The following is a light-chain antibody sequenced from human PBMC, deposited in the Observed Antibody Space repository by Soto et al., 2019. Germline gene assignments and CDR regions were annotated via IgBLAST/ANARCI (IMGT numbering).Light chain of an antibody. V-gene: IGLV2-14*03. CDR2: DVT. CDR3: SSYTTSNTVVL. J-gene: IGLJ7*01. CDR1: TSDIGAYNY. Sequence: QSALTQPASVSGSPGQSITFSCTGTTSDIGAYNYVSWYQHHPGKAPKLLIYDVTARPSGVSDRFPGSKSGTTASLTISGLQAEDEADYFCSSYTTSNTVVLFGGGTQLTVL.